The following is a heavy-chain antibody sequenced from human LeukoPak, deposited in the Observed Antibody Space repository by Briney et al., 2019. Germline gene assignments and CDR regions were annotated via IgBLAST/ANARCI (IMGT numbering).Heavy chain of an antibody. CDR1: GGSISSDY. D-gene: IGHD1-20*01. V-gene: IGHV4-59*01. J-gene: IGHJ4*02. Sequence: SETLSLTCTVSGGSISSDYWSWIRQPPGKGLEYIGYIYYSGSTNYNPSLKSRVTISVDTSKNQFSLKLSSVSAADTAVYYCARGHLTGTYKIDYWGQGTLVTVSS. CDR3: ARGHLTGTYKIDY. CDR2: IYYSGST.